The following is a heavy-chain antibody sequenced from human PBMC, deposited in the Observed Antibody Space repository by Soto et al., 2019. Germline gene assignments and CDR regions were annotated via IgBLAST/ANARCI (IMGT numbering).Heavy chain of an antibody. CDR3: AKSNWFHP. CDR2: ISGSGGSA. CDR1: GITFSSHW. V-gene: IGHV3-23*01. Sequence: GGFLRLSCAASGITFSSHWFHWVRQAPGKGLVWVSGISGSGGSAYYGDSMKGRFTISRDNSKNTLYLQMNSLRAEDTAVYYCAKSNWFHPWGQGTLVTVSS. J-gene: IGHJ5*02.